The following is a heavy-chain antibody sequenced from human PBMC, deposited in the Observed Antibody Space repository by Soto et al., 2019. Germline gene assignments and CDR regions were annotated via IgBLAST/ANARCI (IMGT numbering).Heavy chain of an antibody. CDR2: IIPIFGTA. Sequence: SVKVSCKASGGTFSSYAISWVRQAPGQGLEWMGGIIPIFGTANYAQKFQGRVTITADESTSTAYMELSSLRSEDTAVYYCARIAITIFGVVTPYYYYGMDVWGQGTTVTVSS. CDR3: ARIAITIFGVVTPYYYYGMDV. J-gene: IGHJ6*02. D-gene: IGHD3-3*01. V-gene: IGHV1-69*13. CDR1: GGTFSSYA.